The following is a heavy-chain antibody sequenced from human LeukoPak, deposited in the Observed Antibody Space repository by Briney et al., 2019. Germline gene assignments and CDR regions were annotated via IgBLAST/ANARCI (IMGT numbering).Heavy chain of an antibody. J-gene: IGHJ4*02. CDR3: AKHVHIVVVVAALYYFDY. Sequence: GGSLRLSCAASGFTFSSYAMSWVRQAPGKGLEWVSAISGSGGSTYYADSVKGRFTISRDNFKNTLYLQMNSLRAEDTAVYYCAKHVHIVVVVAALYYFDYWGQGTLVTVSS. CDR2: ISGSGGST. CDR1: GFTFSSYA. V-gene: IGHV3-23*01. D-gene: IGHD2-15*01.